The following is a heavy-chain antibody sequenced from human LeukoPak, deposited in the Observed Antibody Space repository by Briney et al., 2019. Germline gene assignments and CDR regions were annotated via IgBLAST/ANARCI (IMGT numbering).Heavy chain of an antibody. D-gene: IGHD2-15*01. CDR3: ARDGQGYCSGGSCYIGYYFDY. V-gene: IGHV1-69*13. J-gene: IGHJ4*02. CDR1: GGTFGSYA. Sequence: ASVKVSCKASGGTFGSYAISWVRQAPGQGLEWMGGIIPIFGTANYAQKFQGRVTITADESTSTAYMELSSLRSEDTAVYYCARDGQGYCSGGSCYIGYYFDYWGQGTLVTVSS. CDR2: IIPIFGTA.